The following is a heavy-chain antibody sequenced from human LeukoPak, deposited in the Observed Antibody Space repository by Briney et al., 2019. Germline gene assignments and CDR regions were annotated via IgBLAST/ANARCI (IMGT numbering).Heavy chain of an antibody. CDR2: ISGSGVGT. D-gene: IGHD2-21*01. CDR3: ARRMIAPGLNDY. J-gene: IGHJ4*02. CDR1: GFTFSTYT. V-gene: IGHV3-23*01. Sequence: GGSLRLSCVASGFTFSTYTMDWVRQAPGKGLEWVSAISGSGVGTHYADSVKGRFTISRDNSKNTLYLQMGSLRAEDMAIYYCARRMIAPGLNDYWGQGTLVTVSS.